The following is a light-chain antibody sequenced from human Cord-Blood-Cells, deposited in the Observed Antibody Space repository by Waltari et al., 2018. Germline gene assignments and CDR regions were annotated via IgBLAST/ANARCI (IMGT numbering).Light chain of an antibody. J-gene: IGLJ2*01. CDR1: RSNMGNNY. Sequence: QSVLTQPPSVSAATGQKVTISCSGSRSNMGNNYVSWYQQLPGTAPKLLIYDNNKRPSGIPDRFSGSKAGTSATLGITELQTGEEADYYCGTWDSSLSVVFGGGTKLTGL. CDR2: DNN. CDR3: GTWDSSLSVV. V-gene: IGLV1-51*01.